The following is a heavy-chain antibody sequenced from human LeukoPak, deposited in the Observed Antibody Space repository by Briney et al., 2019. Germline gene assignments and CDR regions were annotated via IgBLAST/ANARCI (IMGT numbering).Heavy chain of an antibody. CDR3: ASLSYCSSTSCYVGYFDY. V-gene: IGHV4-59*08. CDR1: GGSISSYY. J-gene: IGHJ4*02. Sequence: PSETLSLTCTVSGGSISSYYWSWIRQPPGKGLEWIAFIYYSGSTNYNPSLKSRVTISVDTSKNQFSLKLSSVTAADTAVYYCASLSYCSSTSCYVGYFDYWGQGTLVTVSS. CDR2: IYYSGST. D-gene: IGHD2-2*01.